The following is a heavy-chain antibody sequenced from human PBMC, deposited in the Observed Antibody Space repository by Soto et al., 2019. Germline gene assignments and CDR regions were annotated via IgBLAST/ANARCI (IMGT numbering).Heavy chain of an antibody. CDR1: GGSISSSSNY. CDR3: ARHGSQDVFDP. Sequence: QLQLQESGPGLVKPSETLSLTCTVSGGSISSSSNYWGWIRQPPGKGLEWIGSIYYSGSTYYDPSLKSRVTISVDTSKNQFSLKLSSVTAADTAVYYCARHGSQDVFDPWGQGTLVTVSS. V-gene: IGHV4-39*01. J-gene: IGHJ5*02. D-gene: IGHD3-10*01. CDR2: IYYSGST.